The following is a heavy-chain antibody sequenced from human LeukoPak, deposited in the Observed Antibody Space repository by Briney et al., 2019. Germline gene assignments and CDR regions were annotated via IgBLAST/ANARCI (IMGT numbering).Heavy chain of an antibody. CDR1: GFTSSYFW. CDR2: INNDGSST. Sequence: PGGSLRLSCAASGFTSSYFWMHWVRQAPGKGLVWVSRINNDGSSTSYADSVKGRFTISRDNAKNTLSLQMNSLRAEDTAVYYCARGQQNYDFWSGYLSTYFYYGMDVWGQGTTVTVSS. J-gene: IGHJ6*02. V-gene: IGHV3-74*01. D-gene: IGHD3-3*01. CDR3: ARGQQNYDFWSGYLSTYFYYGMDV.